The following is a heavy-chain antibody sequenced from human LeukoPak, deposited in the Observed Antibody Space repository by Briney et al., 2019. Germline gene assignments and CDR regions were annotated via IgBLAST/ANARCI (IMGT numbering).Heavy chain of an antibody. CDR2: MNPNSGNT. J-gene: IGHJ6*02. CDR1: GYTFTGYY. Sequence: ASVKVSCKASGYTFTGYYMHWVRQATGQGLEWMGWMNPNSGNTGYAQKFQGRVTMTRNTSISTAYMELSSLRSEDTAVYYCARTLRITIFGVDYYYYYGMDVWGQGTTVTVSS. CDR3: ARTLRITIFGVDYYYYYGMDV. D-gene: IGHD3-3*01. V-gene: IGHV1-8*02.